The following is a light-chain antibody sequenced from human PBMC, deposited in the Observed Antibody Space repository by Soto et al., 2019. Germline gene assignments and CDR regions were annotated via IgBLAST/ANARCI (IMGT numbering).Light chain of an antibody. V-gene: IGKV1-39*01. CDR2: AAS. Sequence: IHMTQSPSSLSASVGHRVTITCRASQSISSYLNWYQQKPGKAPKLLIYAASSLQSGVPSRFSGSGYGTDFTLTISSLQTEDFATYYCQQSYSTPWTFGQGTKVDIK. CDR1: QSISSY. J-gene: IGKJ1*01. CDR3: QQSYSTPWT.